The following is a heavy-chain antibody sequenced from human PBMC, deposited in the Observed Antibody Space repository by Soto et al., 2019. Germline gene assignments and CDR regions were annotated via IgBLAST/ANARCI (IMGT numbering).Heavy chain of an antibody. CDR1: GGSFSGYY. CDR2: INHSGST. D-gene: IGHD2-15*01. V-gene: IGHV4-34*01. CDR3: ARGPWVVAAMYYYYYMDV. Sequence: QVQLQQWGAGLLKPSETLSLTCAVYGGSFSGYYWSWIRQPPGKGLEWIGEINHSGSTNYNPSLKCRVTISVDTSKNQFSLKLSSVTAADTAVYYCARGPWVVAAMYYYYYMDVWGKGTTVTVSS. J-gene: IGHJ6*03.